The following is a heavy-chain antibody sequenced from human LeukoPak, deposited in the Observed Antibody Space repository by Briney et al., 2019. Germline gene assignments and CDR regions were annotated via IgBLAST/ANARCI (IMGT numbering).Heavy chain of an antibody. D-gene: IGHD3-10*01. CDR2: IFYSGST. V-gene: IGHV4-39*07. Sequence: SETLSLTCTVSSGSISTSNYYWGWVRQPPGKALEWIGNIFYSGSTYYSPSLKSRVTISVDTSKNQFSLKLSSVTAADTAVYYCARLGNYYGSGSYYTRHLGAFDIWGQGTMVTVSS. CDR1: SGSISTSNYY. J-gene: IGHJ3*02. CDR3: ARLGNYYGSGSYYTRHLGAFDI.